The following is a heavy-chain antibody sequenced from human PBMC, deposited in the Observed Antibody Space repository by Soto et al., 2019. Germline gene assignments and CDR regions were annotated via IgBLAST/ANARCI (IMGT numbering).Heavy chain of an antibody. CDR3: ARASMYIWNDH. J-gene: IGHJ5*02. CDR1: GYTFTTYD. V-gene: IGHV1-8*02. D-gene: IGHD1-20*01. CDR2: VNPSSGNT. Sequence: QVQLVQSGAEVKRPGASVKVSCEASGYTFTTYDINWVRQASGQGREWMGCVNPSSGNTVYAQKFHGRVTMTRATSISTAYMELSSLKSDDTAIYYCARASMYIWNDHWGQGTLVTVSS.